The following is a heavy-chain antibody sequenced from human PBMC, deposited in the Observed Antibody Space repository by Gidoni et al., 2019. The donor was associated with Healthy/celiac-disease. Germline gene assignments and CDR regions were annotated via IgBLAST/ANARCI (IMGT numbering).Heavy chain of an antibody. CDR1: GFTFSSYG. D-gene: IGHD1-1*01. CDR2: IWYDGSNK. J-gene: IGHJ4*02. CDR3: ARGREYPVLDY. Sequence: QVQLVESGGGVVQPGRSLRLSCAASGFTFSSYGMHWVRQAPGKGLEWVAVIWYDGSNKYYADSVKGRFTISRDNSKNTLYLQMNSLRAEDTAVYYCARGREYPVLDYWGQGTLVTVSS. V-gene: IGHV3-33*01.